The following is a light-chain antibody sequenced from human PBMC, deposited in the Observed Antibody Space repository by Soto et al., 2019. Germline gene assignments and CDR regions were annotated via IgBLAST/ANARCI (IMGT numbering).Light chain of an antibody. CDR3: QRYISAPFT. CDR2: AAS. CDR1: QGISTY. J-gene: IGKJ3*01. Sequence: DLQMTQSPSSLSASVGDRVTITCRATQGISTYLAWYQQKPGKDPKLLIYAASTLQSGVPSRFSGSGSGTDFTLTISSLQPEDVATYYCQRYISAPFTFGPGTNVDIK. V-gene: IGKV1-27*01.